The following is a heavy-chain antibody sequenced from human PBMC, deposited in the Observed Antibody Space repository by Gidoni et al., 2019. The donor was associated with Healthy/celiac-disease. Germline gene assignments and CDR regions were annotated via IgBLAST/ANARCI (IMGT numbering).Heavy chain of an antibody. Sequence: EVQLVESGGGLVKPGGSLRLSCAASGFTFSSYRMNWVRQAPGKGLECVSSISSSSSYIYYADSVKGRFTISRDNAKNSLYLQMNSLRAEDTAVYYCARDIPLSYYDYVWGSYRHDAFDIWGQGTMVTVSS. J-gene: IGHJ3*02. D-gene: IGHD3-16*02. CDR1: GFTFSSYR. V-gene: IGHV3-21*01. CDR3: ARDIPLSYYDYVWGSYRHDAFDI. CDR2: ISSSSSYI.